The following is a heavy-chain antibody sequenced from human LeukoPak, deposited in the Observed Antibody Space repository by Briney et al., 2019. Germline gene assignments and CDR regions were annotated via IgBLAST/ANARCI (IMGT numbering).Heavy chain of an antibody. CDR2: ISSSGSTI. CDR1: GFTFSDYY. J-gene: IGHJ4*02. CDR3: ARRHYYDSSGYYYFDY. V-gene: IGHV3-11*01. D-gene: IGHD3-22*01. Sequence: PGGSLRLSCAASGFTFSDYYMSRIRQAPGKGLEWVSYISSSGSTIYYADSVKGRFTISRDNAKNSLYLQMNSLRAEDTAVYYCARRHYYDSSGYYYFDYWGQGTLVTVSS.